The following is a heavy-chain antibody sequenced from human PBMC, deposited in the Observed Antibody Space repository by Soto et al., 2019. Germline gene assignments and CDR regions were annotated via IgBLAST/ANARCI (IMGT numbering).Heavy chain of an antibody. Sequence: QVQLQESGPGLVKPSGTLSLTCAVSGGSISSSNWWSWVRQPPGKGLEWIGEIYHSGSTNYTPSLQLRVTISVDKSTNQFSLKLISVTAADTAVYYCAREPYSGSYFDYWGQGTLVTVSS. CDR2: IYHSGST. D-gene: IGHD1-26*01. CDR3: AREPYSGSYFDY. V-gene: IGHV4-4*02. J-gene: IGHJ4*02. CDR1: GGSISSSNW.